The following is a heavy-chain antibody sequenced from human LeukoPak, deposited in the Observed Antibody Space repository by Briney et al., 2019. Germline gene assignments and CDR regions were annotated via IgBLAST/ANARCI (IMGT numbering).Heavy chain of an antibody. CDR1: GFTFSSYG. CDR2: ISYDGSNK. V-gene: IGHV3-30*18. CDR3: AKKAYGYSSGWYDY. D-gene: IGHD6-19*01. J-gene: IGHJ4*02. Sequence: GGSLRLSCAASGFTFSSYGMHWVRQAPGKGLEWVAVISYDGSNKYYADSVKGRFTISRDNSKNTLYPQMNSLRAEDTAVYYCAKKAYGYSSGWYDYWGQGTLVTVSS.